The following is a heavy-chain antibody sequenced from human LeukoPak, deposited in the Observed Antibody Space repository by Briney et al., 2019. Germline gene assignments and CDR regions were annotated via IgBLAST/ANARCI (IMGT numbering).Heavy chain of an antibody. V-gene: IGHV4-34*01. CDR3: ASDSYNWNVDAFDP. Sequence: PSETLSLTCAVYGGSFSDYYWSWIRQPPGKGLEWVGEINHSGSTDYNPSLKSRVTISIDKSKNHFSLKLTSVTAADTAIYYCASDSYNWNVDAFDPWGQGTLVAVSS. CDR1: GGSFSDYY. J-gene: IGHJ5*02. CDR2: INHSGST. D-gene: IGHD1-20*01.